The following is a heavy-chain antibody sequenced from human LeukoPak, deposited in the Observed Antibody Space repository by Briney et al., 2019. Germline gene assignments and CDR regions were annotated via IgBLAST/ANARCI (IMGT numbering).Heavy chain of an antibody. CDR3: ARSGSVWWLSYYFDY. CDR2: FDPEDGET. Sequence: GASVKVSCKVSGYTLTELSMHWVRQAPGKGLEWMGGFDPEDGETIYAQKFQGRVTMTEDTSTDTAYMELSSLRAEDTAVYYCARSGSVWWLSYYFDYWGQGTLVTVSS. D-gene: IGHD1-26*01. J-gene: IGHJ4*02. V-gene: IGHV1-24*01. CDR1: GYTLTELS.